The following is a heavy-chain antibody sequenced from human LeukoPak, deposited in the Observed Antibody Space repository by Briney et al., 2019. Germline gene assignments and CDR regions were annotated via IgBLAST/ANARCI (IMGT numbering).Heavy chain of an antibody. J-gene: IGHJ4*02. D-gene: IGHD2-2*01. CDR2: ISTYNGNT. V-gene: IGHV1-18*01. CDR3: ARSVGYCSSTSGTRGDDY. Sequence: ASVKVSCKASGYTLTSYGISWVRQAPRQGLEWMGWISTYNGNTNYAQKLQGRVTMTTDTATSTAYMERRSLRSDDTAVYYSARSVGYCSSTSGTRGDDYWGQGTLVTVSS. CDR1: GYTLTSYG.